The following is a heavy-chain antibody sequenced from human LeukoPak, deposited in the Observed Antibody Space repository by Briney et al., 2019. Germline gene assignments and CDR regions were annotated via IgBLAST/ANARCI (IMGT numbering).Heavy chain of an antibody. Sequence: SETLSLTCTVSGYSISSGYFWGWIRQPPGKGLEWIGSFYHSGITYYNPSLKSRVTISVEMSKNQFSLKLSSVTAADTAVYYCARGGNHGSGAYWGQGTLVTVSS. D-gene: IGHD3-10*01. CDR2: FYHSGIT. J-gene: IGHJ4*02. CDR1: GYSISSGYF. CDR3: ARGGNHGSGAY. V-gene: IGHV4-38-2*02.